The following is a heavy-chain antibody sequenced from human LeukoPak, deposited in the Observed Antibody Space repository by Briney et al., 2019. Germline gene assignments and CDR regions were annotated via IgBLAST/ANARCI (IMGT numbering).Heavy chain of an antibody. CDR1: GFSFSKAW. D-gene: IGHD3-10*01. V-gene: IGHV3-15*05. CDR3: TTVTLRPVGL. CDR2: IKSKTDGGTT. J-gene: IGHJ4*02. Sequence: GGSLRLTCAASGFSFSKAWMSWVRQAPGKGLEWVGRIKSKTDGGTTDYAAPVKGRFTISRDDSKNTLFLQVNSLKIEDTAVYYCTTVTLRPVGLWGQGTLVTVSS.